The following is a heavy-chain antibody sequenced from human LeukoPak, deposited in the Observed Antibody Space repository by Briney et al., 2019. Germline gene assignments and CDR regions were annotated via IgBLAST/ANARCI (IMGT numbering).Heavy chain of an antibody. CDR1: GGSFSGYY. D-gene: IGHD6-19*01. CDR3: ARHSFSGWYPIRRYSDWFDP. J-gene: IGHJ5*02. V-gene: IGHV4-34*01. Sequence: PSETLSLTCAVYGGSFSGYYWNWIRQPPGKGLEWIGGINHSGSTNYNPSLKSRVTISVDTSKNQFSLKLSSVTAADTAVYYCARHSFSGWYPIRRYSDWFDPWGQGTLVTVSS. CDR2: INHSGST.